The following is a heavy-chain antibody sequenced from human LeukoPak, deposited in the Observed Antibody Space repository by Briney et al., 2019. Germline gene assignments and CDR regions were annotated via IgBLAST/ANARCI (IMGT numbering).Heavy chain of an antibody. CDR3: ARWYSSGWCSDY. CDR1: GFTFSSYW. J-gene: IGHJ4*02. D-gene: IGHD6-19*01. CDR2: INSDGSST. V-gene: IGHV3-74*01. Sequence: GGSLRLSCAASGFTFSSYWMHWVRQAPAKGQVWVSRINSDGSSTSYADSVKGRFTISRDNAKNTLYLQMNSLRADETAVYYCARWYSSGWCSDYWGQGTLVTVSS.